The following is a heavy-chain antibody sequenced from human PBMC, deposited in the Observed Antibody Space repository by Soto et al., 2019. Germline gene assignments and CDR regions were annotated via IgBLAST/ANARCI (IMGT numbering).Heavy chain of an antibody. CDR3: AKDMLDYGDYDSPYYFDY. J-gene: IGHJ4*02. Sequence: GGSLRLSCAASGFTFDDYAMHWVRQAPGKGLEWVSGISWNSGSIGYADSVKGRFTISRDNAKNSLYLQMNSLRAEDTALYYCAKDMLDYGDYDSPYYFDYWGQGTLVTVSS. V-gene: IGHV3-9*01. CDR2: ISWNSGSI. D-gene: IGHD4-17*01. CDR1: GFTFDDYA.